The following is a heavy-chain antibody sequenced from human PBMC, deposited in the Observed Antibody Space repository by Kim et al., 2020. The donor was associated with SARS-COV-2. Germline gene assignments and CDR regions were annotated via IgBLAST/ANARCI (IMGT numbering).Heavy chain of an antibody. Sequence: SETLSLTCTVSGGSISSGGYYWSWIRQHPGKGLEWIGYIYYSGSTYYNPSLKSRVTISVDTSKNQFSLKLSSVTAADTAVYYCARDRDYYDSSGYSLRAFDIWGQGTMVTVSS. J-gene: IGHJ3*02. V-gene: IGHV4-31*03. CDR3: ARDRDYYDSSGYSLRAFDI. CDR1: GGSISSGGYY. D-gene: IGHD3-22*01. CDR2: IYYSGST.